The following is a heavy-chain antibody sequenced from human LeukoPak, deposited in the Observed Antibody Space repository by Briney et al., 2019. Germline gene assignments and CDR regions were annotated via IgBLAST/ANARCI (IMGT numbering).Heavy chain of an antibody. CDR3: ARDPQQWLVEGYYFDY. D-gene: IGHD6-19*01. Sequence: GGSLRLSCAASGFTFSSYSMNWVRQAPGKGLEWVSSISSSSSYIYYADSVKGRFTISRDNAKNSLYLQMNSLRAEDTAVYYCARDPQQWLVEGYYFDYWGQGTLVTVSS. V-gene: IGHV3-21*01. J-gene: IGHJ4*02. CDR1: GFTFSSYS. CDR2: ISSSSSYI.